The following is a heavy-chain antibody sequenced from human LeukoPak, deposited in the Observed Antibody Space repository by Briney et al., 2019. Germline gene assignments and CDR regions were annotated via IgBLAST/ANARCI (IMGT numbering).Heavy chain of an antibody. J-gene: IGHJ6*02. CDR1: GGSISSYY. Sequence: SETLSLTCTVSGGSISSYYWSWIRQPPGKGLEWIGYIYYSGRTNYNPSLKSRVTISVDTSKNQSSLKLSSVTAADTAVYYCARVFGSGSYYSGMDVWGQGTTVTVSS. D-gene: IGHD3-10*01. CDR3: ARVFGSGSYYSGMDV. CDR2: IYYSGRT. V-gene: IGHV4-59*01.